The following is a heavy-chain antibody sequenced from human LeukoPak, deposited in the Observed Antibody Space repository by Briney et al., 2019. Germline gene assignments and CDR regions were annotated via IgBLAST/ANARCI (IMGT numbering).Heavy chain of an antibody. Sequence: SETLSLTCAVYGGSFSGYYWSWIRQPPGKGLEWIGEINHSGSTNYNPSLKSRVTISVDTSKNQFSLKLSSVTAADTAVYYCARASPIQLWFSPPQRVMDVWGQGTTVTVSS. J-gene: IGHJ6*02. V-gene: IGHV4-34*01. CDR1: GGSFSGYY. CDR2: INHSGST. CDR3: ARASPIQLWFSPPQRVMDV. D-gene: IGHD5-18*01.